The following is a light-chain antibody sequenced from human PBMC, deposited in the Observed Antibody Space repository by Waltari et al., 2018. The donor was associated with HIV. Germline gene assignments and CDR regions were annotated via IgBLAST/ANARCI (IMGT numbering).Light chain of an antibody. CDR3: QSSDSSRV. CDR2: KDS. Sequence: SYELTQPPSVSVSPGPPARITFSGDALPKQDAFWYQQKAGQAPVVVIYKDSERPSGIPERFSGSSSGTTVTLTISGVQAEDEADYYCQSSDSSRVFGGGTKLTVL. CDR1: ALPKQD. V-gene: IGLV3-25*03. J-gene: IGLJ3*02.